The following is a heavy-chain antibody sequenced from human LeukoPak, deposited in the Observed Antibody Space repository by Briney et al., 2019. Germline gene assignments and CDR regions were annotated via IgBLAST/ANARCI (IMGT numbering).Heavy chain of an antibody. V-gene: IGHV3-30-3*01. D-gene: IGHD6-13*01. J-gene: IGHJ4*02. Sequence: GGSLRLSCAASGFTFSSYAMHWVRQAPGKGLEWVAVISYDGSNKYYADSVKGRFTISRDNSKNTLYLQMNSLRAEDTAVYYCARDTHGYSSQENPDYWGQGTLVTVSS. CDR3: ARDTHGYSSQENPDY. CDR2: ISYDGSNK. CDR1: GFTFSSYA.